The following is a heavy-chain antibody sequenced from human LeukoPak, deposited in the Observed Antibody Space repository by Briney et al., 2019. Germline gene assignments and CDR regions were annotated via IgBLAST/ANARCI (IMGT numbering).Heavy chain of an antibody. J-gene: IGHJ6*02. CDR3: ARQAVAGAPSYYYYGMDV. CDR2: IYHSGST. CDR1: GGSISSSNW. Sequence: SRTLSLTCAVSGGSISSSNWWSWVRQPPGKGLEWIGEIYHSGSTNYNPSLKSRVTISVDKSKNQFSLKLSSVTAADTAVYYCARQAVAGAPSYYYYGMDVWGQGATVTVSS. D-gene: IGHD6-19*01. V-gene: IGHV4-4*02.